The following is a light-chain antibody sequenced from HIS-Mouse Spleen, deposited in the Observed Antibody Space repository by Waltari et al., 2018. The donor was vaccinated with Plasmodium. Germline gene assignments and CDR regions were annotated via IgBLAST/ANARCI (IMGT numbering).Light chain of an antibody. Sequence: SYELTQPPSVSVSPGQTARITCSGDALPKHYAYWYQKKSGQSPVQVIYEDSKRPSGIPERFSGSSSGTMATLNSSGAQVEDEADYFCYSTDSSGNHRVFGGGTKLTVL. CDR3: YSTDSSGNHRV. CDR1: ALPKHY. CDR2: EDS. J-gene: IGLJ3*02. V-gene: IGLV3-10*01.